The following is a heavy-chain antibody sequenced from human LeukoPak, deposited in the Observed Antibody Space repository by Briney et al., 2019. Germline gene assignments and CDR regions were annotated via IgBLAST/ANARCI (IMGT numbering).Heavy chain of an antibody. CDR2: ISGSGGST. CDR1: GFTFRNFG. D-gene: IGHD3-22*01. J-gene: IGHJ4*02. CDR3: AKGRGYYDSSGYYPYYFDY. Sequence: HPGGSLRLSCAASGFTFRNFGMTWVRQAPGKGLEWVSAISGSGGSTYYADSVKGRFTISRDNSKNTLYLQMNSLRAEDTAVYYCAKGRGYYDSSGYYPYYFDYWGQGTLVTVSS. V-gene: IGHV3-23*01.